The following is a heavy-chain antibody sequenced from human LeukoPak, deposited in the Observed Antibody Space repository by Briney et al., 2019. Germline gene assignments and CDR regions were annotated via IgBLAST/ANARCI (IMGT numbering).Heavy chain of an antibody. CDR3: ARHYYDSSGYYYDYNWFDP. V-gene: IGHV3-53*01. CDR2: IYSGGST. D-gene: IGHD3-22*01. CDR1: GFTVSSNY. Sequence: PGGSLRLSCAASGFTVSSNYMSWVRQAPGKGLAWVSVIYSGGSTYYADSVKGRFTISRDNSKNTLYLQMNSLRAEDTAVYYCARHYYDSSGYYYDYNWFDPWGQGTLVTVSS. J-gene: IGHJ5*02.